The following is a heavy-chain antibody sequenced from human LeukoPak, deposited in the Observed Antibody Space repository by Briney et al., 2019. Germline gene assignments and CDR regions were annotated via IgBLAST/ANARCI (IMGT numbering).Heavy chain of an antibody. J-gene: IGHJ4*02. V-gene: IGHV1-2*02. CDR1: GYTFTAYY. D-gene: IGHD6-19*01. CDR3: ARARVPIAVAGLYYFDH. CDR2: IKPDSGSS. Sequence: GASVKVSCKASGYTFTAYYIHWLRQAPGQGPEWMGWIKPDSGSSHYAQKFQGRVTMARDTSSNSAYMDLTRLKSDDTAVYYCARARVPIAVAGLYYFDHWGQGALVTVSS.